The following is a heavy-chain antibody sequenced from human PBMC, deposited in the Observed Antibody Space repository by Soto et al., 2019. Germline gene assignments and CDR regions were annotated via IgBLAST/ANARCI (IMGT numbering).Heavy chain of an antibody. CDR3: VRDFGWYFRSGYMDV. CDR2: INEDSSYI. CDR1: GFSFSSYS. D-gene: IGHD3-3*01. Sequence: GGSLRLSCAASGFSFSSYSMNWVRQVPGKGLEWVSSINEDSSYIYYAHSLRGRFTISRDNAKDSLYLQMNSLRAEDTAVYYCVRDFGWYFRSGYMDVWGDGATVTVSS. J-gene: IGHJ6*03. V-gene: IGHV3-21*01.